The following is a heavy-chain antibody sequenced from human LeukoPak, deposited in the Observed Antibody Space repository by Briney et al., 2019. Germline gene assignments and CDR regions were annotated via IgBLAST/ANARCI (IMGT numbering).Heavy chain of an antibody. Sequence: GASVKVSCKVSGYTLTELSMHWVRQAPGKGLEWMGGFDPEDGETIYAQKFQGRVTMTEDTSTDTAYMELSSLRSEDTAVYYCATNHYAWNAFDIWGQGTMVTVSS. CDR1: GYTLTELS. J-gene: IGHJ3*02. CDR2: FDPEDGET. D-gene: IGHD3-16*01. CDR3: ATNHYAWNAFDI. V-gene: IGHV1-24*01.